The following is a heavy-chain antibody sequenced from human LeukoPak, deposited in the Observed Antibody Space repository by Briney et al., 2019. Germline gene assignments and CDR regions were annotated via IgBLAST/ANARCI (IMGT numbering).Heavy chain of an antibody. J-gene: IGHJ5*02. V-gene: IGHV3-23*01. Sequence: GGSLRLSCAASGFTFSSYAMSWVRQAPGKGLEWVSAISGSGGSTYYADSVKGRFTISRDNSKNTLYLQMNSLRAEDTAVYYCAKNTIYCSGGSCDKNEIIDPWGQGTLVTVSS. D-gene: IGHD2-15*01. CDR1: GFTFSSYA. CDR3: AKNTIYCSGGSCDKNEIIDP. CDR2: ISGSGGST.